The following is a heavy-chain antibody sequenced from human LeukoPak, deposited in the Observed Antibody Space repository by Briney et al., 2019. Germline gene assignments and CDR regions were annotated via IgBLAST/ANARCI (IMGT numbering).Heavy chain of an antibody. Sequence: GGSLRLSCVASGFTFTNHGMHWVRQAPGKGLEWVASIWDDGSDKYSADSVRGRFTISRDNSKKTLYLQMNSQRAEDTAVYYCAKDAANVLYYFDYWGQGALVTVSS. CDR1: GFTFTNHG. D-gene: IGHD2-15*01. J-gene: IGHJ4*02. CDR3: AKDAANVLYYFDY. CDR2: IWDDGSDK. V-gene: IGHV3-30*02.